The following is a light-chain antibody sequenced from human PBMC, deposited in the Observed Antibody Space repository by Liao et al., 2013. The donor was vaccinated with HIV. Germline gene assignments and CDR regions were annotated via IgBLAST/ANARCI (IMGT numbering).Light chain of an antibody. J-gene: IGLJ1*01. CDR3: QVWDSSSDQYV. Sequence: YVLTQPPSVSVAPGQTAVMTCGGNNIGGKGVHWYQQKPGQAPVVVIDHNTDRPSGIPERISGSNSGNTATLTISTVAAGDEADYYCQVWDSSSDQYVFGTGSRVTVL. V-gene: IGLV3-21*01. CDR1: NIGGKG. CDR2: HNT.